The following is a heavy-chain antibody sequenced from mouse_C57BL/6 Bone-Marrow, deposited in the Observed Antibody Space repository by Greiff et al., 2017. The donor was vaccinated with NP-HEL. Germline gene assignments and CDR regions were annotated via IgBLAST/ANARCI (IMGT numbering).Heavy chain of an antibody. CDR2: ISSGSSTI. CDR1: GFTFSDYG. Sequence: EVKLMESGGGLVKPGGSLKLSYAASGFTFSDYGMHWVRQAPEKGLEWVAYISSGSSTIYYADTVKGRFTISRDNAKNTLFLQMTSLRSEDTAMYYCARLDYWGQGTTLTVSS. J-gene: IGHJ2*01. V-gene: IGHV5-17*01. CDR3: ARLDY.